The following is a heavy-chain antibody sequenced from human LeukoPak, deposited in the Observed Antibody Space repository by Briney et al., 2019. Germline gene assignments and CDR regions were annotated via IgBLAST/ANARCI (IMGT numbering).Heavy chain of an antibody. CDR3: ARYNWLEL. CDR2: IKQDGSDK. V-gene: IGHV3-7*01. D-gene: IGHD1-20*01. J-gene: IGHJ4*02. CDR1: GFNLNYYS. Sequence: PGGSLRLSCTASGFNLNYYSMSWVRQAPGKGLEWVANIKQDGSDKHYLDSVKGRFAISRDNDKNSLFLQMNSLRAEDTGVYYCARYNWLELWGQGTRVTVSS.